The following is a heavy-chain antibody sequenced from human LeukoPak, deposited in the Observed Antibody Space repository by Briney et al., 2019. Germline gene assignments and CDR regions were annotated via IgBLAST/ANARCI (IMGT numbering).Heavy chain of an antibody. CDR1: GFSFKDTG. Sequence: GGSLRLSCEASGFSFKDTGMHWVRQAPGKGPEWLTIIWFDGSTKYYADSVKGRFTVSRDNSQNILYLQMNDLRAEDTAVYYCARDLAPEQLANEENDYWGQGTLVTVSS. CDR3: ARDLAPEQLANEENDY. CDR2: IWFDGSTK. D-gene: IGHD6-13*01. J-gene: IGHJ4*02. V-gene: IGHV3-33*01.